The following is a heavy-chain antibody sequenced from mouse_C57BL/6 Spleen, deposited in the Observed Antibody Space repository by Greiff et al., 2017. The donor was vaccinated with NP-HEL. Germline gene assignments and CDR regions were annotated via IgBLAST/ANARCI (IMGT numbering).Heavy chain of an antibody. D-gene: IGHD3-3*01. Sequence: QVQLQQPGAELVMPGASVKLSCKASGYTFTSYWMHWVKQRPGQGLEWIGEIDPSDSYTNYNQKFKGKSTLTVDKSSSTAYMQLSSLTSEDAAVYYCARSGDVGFAYWGQGTLVTVSA. CDR1: GYTFTSYW. CDR3: ARSGDVGFAY. CDR2: IDPSDSYT. V-gene: IGHV1-69*01. J-gene: IGHJ3*01.